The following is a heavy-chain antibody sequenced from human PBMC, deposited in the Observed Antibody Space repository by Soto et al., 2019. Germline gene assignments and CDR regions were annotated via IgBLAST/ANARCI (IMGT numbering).Heavy chain of an antibody. V-gene: IGHV4-30-4*01. CDR1: SGSISSADYY. D-gene: IGHD1-26*01. CDR2: IYYTGSA. Sequence: VQLQESGPGLVKPSQTLSLTCTVSSGSISSADYYWSWIRQPPGKGLEWIGYIYYTGSAYYNPSLKSRGTMSVDTSKNPFSLQVTSVTAADTAVYYCASGGSSNWFDPWGQGTLVTVSS. J-gene: IGHJ5*02. CDR3: ASGGSSNWFDP.